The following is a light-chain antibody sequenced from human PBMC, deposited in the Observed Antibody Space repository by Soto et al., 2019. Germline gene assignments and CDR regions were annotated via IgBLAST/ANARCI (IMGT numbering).Light chain of an antibody. CDR3: QQYNSQWT. V-gene: IGKV1-16*01. CDR2: SIS. J-gene: IGKJ1*01. Sequence: QLPQSTSSQSASVGDRDTITCRASQSISKYLNWYQQKPGKAPKVLIYSISSLQSGVPSRFSGRGSGTEFTLTISTLQSDDFATYYCQQYNSQWTFGQGTKVDIK. CDR1: QSISKY.